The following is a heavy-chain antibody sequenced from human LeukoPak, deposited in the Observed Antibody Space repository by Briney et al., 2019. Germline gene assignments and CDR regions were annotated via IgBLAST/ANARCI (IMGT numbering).Heavy chain of an antibody. CDR1: GGSISSSSYY. V-gene: IGHV4-39*07. J-gene: IGHJ3*02. D-gene: IGHD3-22*01. CDR3: ARPPFRYDSSGYYPDVENAFDI. CDR2: IYYSGST. Sequence: NTSETLSLTCTVSGGSISSSSYYWGWIRQPPGKGLEWIGSIYYSGSTYYNPSLKSRVTISVDTSKNQFSLKLSSVTAADTAVYYCARPPFRYDSSGYYPDVENAFDIWGQGTMVTVSS.